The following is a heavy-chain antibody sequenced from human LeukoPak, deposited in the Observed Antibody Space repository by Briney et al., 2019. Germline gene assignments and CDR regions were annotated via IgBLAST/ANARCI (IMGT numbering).Heavy chain of an antibody. D-gene: IGHD6-13*01. J-gene: IGHJ5*02. CDR3: ARKGYSISWYSP. CDR1: GDSISSSSYY. V-gene: IGHV4-39*07. Sequence: PSETLSLTCTVSGDSISSSSYYWGWIRQPPGKGLEWIGSIYYSGSTSYNPSLKSRVTISLDTSKNQFSPKLTSVTAADTAVYYCARKGYSISWYSPWGQGTLVTVSS. CDR2: IYYSGST.